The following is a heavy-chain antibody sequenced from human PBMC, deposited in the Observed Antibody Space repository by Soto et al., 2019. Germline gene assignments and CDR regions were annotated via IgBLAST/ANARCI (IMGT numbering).Heavy chain of an antibody. D-gene: IGHD6-13*01. CDR1: GFTFSSYG. CDR2: IWYDGSNK. J-gene: IGHJ4*02. CDR3: ARERQGRWYVSLDY. Sequence: QVQLVESGGGVVQPGRSLRLSCAASGFTFSSYGMHWVRQAPGKGLEWVAVIWYDGSNKYYADSVKGRFTISRDNSKNTLYLQMNSLRAEDTAVYYCARERQGRWYVSLDYWGQGTLVTVSS. V-gene: IGHV3-33*01.